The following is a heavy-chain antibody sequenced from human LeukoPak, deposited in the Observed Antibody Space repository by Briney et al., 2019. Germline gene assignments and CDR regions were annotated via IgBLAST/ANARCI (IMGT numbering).Heavy chain of an antibody. CDR1: GFTFSSYG. CDR2: IRYDGSNK. J-gene: IGHJ6*02. V-gene: IGHV3-30*02. CDR3: AKEGSSGSYYNVLYYGTDV. Sequence: GGSLRLSCAASGFTFSSYGMHWVRQAPGKGLEWVAFIRYDGSNKYYADSVKGRFTISRDNSKNTLYLQMNSLRAEDTAVYYCAKEGSSGSYYNVLYYGTDVWGQGTTVTVSS. D-gene: IGHD3-10*01.